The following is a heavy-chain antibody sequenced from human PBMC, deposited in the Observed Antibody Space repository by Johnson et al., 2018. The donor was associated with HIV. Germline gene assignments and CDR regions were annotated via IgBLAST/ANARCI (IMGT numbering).Heavy chain of an antibody. J-gene: IGHJ3*02. CDR2: ISDDGSNK. Sequence: QVQLVESGGGVVQPGRSLRLSCAASGFSFSRYVMHWVRQAPGKGLEWVAVISDDGSNKYYGASVKGRFTISRDYSKNTLYLQMNSLRAEDTAVYYCARDEITMIVVAGDAFDIWGQGTMVTVSS. CDR3: ARDEITMIVVAGDAFDI. D-gene: IGHD3-22*01. V-gene: IGHV3-30*04. CDR1: GFSFSRYV.